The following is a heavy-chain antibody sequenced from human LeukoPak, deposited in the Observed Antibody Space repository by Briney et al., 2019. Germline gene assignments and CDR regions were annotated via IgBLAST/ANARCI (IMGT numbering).Heavy chain of an antibody. CDR1: GYTFTSYG. Sequence: ASVKVSCKASGYTFTSYGISWVRQAPALGREWMRWISAYNGNTNYAQKLQGRVTMTTDTSTSTAYMELRSLRSDDTAVYYCAREMPQIGYCSGGSCYDYFDYWGQGTLVTVSS. V-gene: IGHV1-18*01. J-gene: IGHJ4*02. CDR2: ISAYNGNT. CDR3: AREMPQIGYCSGGSCYDYFDY. D-gene: IGHD2-15*01.